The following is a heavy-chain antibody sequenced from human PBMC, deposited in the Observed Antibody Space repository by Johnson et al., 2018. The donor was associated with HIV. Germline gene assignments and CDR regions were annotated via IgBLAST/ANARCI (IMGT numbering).Heavy chain of an antibody. J-gene: IGHJ3*02. CDR3: AKDIAFGGVIVVAFDI. V-gene: IGHV3-20*04. CDR2: IKGNGGST. Sequence: VQLVESGGGVVRPGGSLRLSCAASGFTFDDYGMSWVRQAPGKGLEWVSGIKGNGGSTGYADYVKGRFTISRDNAKNSLYLQMNSLRAEDTALYYCAKDIAFGGVIVVAFDIWGQGTMVTVSS. D-gene: IGHD3-16*02. CDR1: GFTFDDYG.